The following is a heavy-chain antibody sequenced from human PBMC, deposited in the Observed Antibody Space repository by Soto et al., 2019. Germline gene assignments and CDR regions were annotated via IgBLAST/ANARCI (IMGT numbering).Heavy chain of an antibody. Sequence: PGGSLRLSCAASGFTFSSYAMSWVRQAPGKGLEWVSAISGSGGSTYYADSVKGRFTISRDNSKNTLYLQMNSLRAEDTAVYYCASYSNYWSVDPYYFAYWSRGTLVTVSS. CDR2: ISGSGGST. CDR3: ASYSNYWSVDPYYFAY. D-gene: IGHD4-4*01. J-gene: IGHJ4*02. V-gene: IGHV3-23*01. CDR1: GFTFSSYA.